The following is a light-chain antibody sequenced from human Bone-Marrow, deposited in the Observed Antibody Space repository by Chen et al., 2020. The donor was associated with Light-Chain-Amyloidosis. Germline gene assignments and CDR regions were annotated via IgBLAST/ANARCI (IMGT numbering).Light chain of an antibody. Sequence: QSALTKPASVSGSPDQSITISCTGTSSDVGGYNDVSWYQQHPGKAPKLMIYDVSNRTSGVSNRFSGSKSGNTASLTISGLQAEDEADYYCSSYTSSSTPVVFGGGTKLTVL. V-gene: IGLV2-14*01. CDR3: SSYTSSSTPVV. J-gene: IGLJ2*01. CDR1: SSDVGGYND. CDR2: DVS.